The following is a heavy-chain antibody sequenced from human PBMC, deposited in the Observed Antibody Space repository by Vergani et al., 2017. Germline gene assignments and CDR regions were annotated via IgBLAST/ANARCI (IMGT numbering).Heavy chain of an antibody. CDR3: ARVAAAAGTGWFDP. J-gene: IGHJ5*02. V-gene: IGHV3-48*04. CDR2: ISSSGGST. D-gene: IGHD6-13*01. CDR1: GFTFSSYS. Sequence: EVQLLESGGGLVQPGGSLRLSCAASGFTFSSYSMNWVRQAPGKGLEWVSSISSSGGSTYYADSVKGRFTISRDNAKNSLYLQMNSLRAEDTAVYYCARVAAAAGTGWFDPWGQGTLVTVSS.